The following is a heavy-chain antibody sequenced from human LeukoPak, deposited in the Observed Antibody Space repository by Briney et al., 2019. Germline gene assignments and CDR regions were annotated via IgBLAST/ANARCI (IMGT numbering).Heavy chain of an antibody. J-gene: IGHJ4*02. CDR3: ARPRNSGWYGVFDY. D-gene: IGHD6-19*01. Sequence: PSETPSLTCTVSGGSISSYYWSWIRQPPGKGLEWIGYISYSGSTNYNPSLRSRVTISVDTSKNQFSLKLSSVTAADTAVYYCARPRNSGWYGVFDYWGQGTLVTVSS. CDR1: GGSISSYY. CDR2: ISYSGST. V-gene: IGHV4-59*08.